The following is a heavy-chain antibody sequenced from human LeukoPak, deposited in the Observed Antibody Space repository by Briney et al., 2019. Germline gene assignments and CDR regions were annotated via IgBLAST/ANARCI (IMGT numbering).Heavy chain of an antibody. Sequence: ETLSXTCTVSGGSISSSSYYWGWIRQPPGKGLEWIGTVYYSETYYNPSLKSRVTISADTSKNQFSLKLSSVTAADTAVYYXXXXXXGVWVPRGEYNWFDPWGQGTLVTVSS. CDR1: GGSISSSSYY. D-gene: IGHD3-16*01. CDR3: XXXXXGVWVPRGEYNWFDP. CDR2: VYYSET. V-gene: IGHV4-39*07. J-gene: IGHJ5*02.